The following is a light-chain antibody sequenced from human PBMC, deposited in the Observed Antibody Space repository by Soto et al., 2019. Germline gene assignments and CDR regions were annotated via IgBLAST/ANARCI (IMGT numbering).Light chain of an antibody. CDR2: DVS. CDR3: SSYTSNNTLDV. CDR1: SSDVGGYNY. V-gene: IGLV2-14*01. J-gene: IGLJ1*01. Sequence: QSALTQPASASGSPGQSVTISCTGTSSDVGGYNYVSWYQQHPGKAPKLMIYDVSNRPSGVSNRFSGSKSGNTASLTISGLQADDEADYYCSSYTSNNTLDVFGTGTKVTVL.